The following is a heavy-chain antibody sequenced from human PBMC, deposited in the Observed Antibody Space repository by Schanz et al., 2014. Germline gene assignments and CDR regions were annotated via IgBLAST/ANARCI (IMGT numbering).Heavy chain of an antibody. D-gene: IGHD2-15*01. CDR1: TFPFDHYA. J-gene: IGHJ5*01. CDR3: AKTPREYCNYDNCPNWFDS. Sequence: EVQLLESGGGLVQPGGSLRLSCSASTFPFDHYAMTWVRQAPGKGLEWVAAVSSRSDEIKYADSVRGRFSIARDNSKNALYLQMDSLRAEDTAVYYCAKTPREYCNYDNCPNWFDSWGQGTLVTVSS. CDR2: VSSRSDEI. V-gene: IGHV3-23*05.